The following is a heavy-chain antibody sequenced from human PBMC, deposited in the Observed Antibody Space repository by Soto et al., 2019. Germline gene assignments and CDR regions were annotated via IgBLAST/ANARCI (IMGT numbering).Heavy chain of an antibody. CDR3: AREIPDPYYYGSANYATDV. CDR1: GGSISSYY. J-gene: IGHJ6*02. D-gene: IGHD3-10*01. V-gene: IGHV4-59*01. CDR2: IYYSGST. Sequence: SETLSLTCTVSGGSISSYYWSWIRQPPGKGLEWIGYIYYSGSTNYNPSLKSRVTISVDTSKNQFSLKLSSVTAADTAVYYCAREIPDPYYYGSANYATDVWGQGPTVTLSS.